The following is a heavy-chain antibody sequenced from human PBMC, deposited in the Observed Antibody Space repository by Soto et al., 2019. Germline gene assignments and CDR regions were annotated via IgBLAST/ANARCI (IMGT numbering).Heavy chain of an antibody. Sequence: SETLSLTCTVSGGSISSGCYYWSWIRQHPGKGLEWIGYIFHSGSTYYNPSLRSRVATSFDTSKNQFALNLTSVTAADTAVYYCARGGHEDNWFDPWGQGTLVTVSS. J-gene: IGHJ5*01. CDR3: ARGGHEDNWFDP. CDR2: IFHSGST. D-gene: IGHD3-16*01. V-gene: IGHV4-31*03. CDR1: GGSISSGCYY.